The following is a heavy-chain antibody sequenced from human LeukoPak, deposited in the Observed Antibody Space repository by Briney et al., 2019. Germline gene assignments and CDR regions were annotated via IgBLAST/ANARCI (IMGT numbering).Heavy chain of an antibody. CDR3: ARGPSWGLRGFGY. CDR1: GYTFTGYY. V-gene: IGHV1-8*03. D-gene: IGHD3-16*01. CDR2: MNPNSGNT. Sequence: ASVKVSCKASGYTFTGYYMHWVRQAPGQGLEWMGWMNPNSGNTGYAQKFQGRVTITRNTSISTAYMELSSLRSEDTAVYYCARGPSWGLRGFGYWGQGTLVTVSS. J-gene: IGHJ4*02.